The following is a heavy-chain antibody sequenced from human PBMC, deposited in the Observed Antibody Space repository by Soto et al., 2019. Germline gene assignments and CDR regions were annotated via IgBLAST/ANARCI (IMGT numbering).Heavy chain of an antibody. CDR3: ARPVQCSAATAIAGMWYYYYGMDV. CDR2: ISYDGSNK. CDR1: GFTFSSYA. Sequence: PGGSLRPSCPASGFTFSSYAMNWVRQLQAKGLGWVAVISYDGSNKYYADAVKGRFTISRDNSKNPLYLQMISRKAEDTAVYYCARPVQCSAATAIAGMWYYYYGMDVWGQGSTVTVSS. V-gene: IGHV3-30-3*01. J-gene: IGHJ6*02. D-gene: IGHD2-2*02.